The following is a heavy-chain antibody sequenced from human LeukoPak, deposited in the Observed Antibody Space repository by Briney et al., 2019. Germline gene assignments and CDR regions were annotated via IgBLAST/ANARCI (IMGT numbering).Heavy chain of an antibody. J-gene: IGHJ5*02. D-gene: IGHD3-9*01. V-gene: IGHV3-48*01. Sequence: GGSPRLSCAASGFTFSSYSMNWVRQAPGKGLEWVSYISSSSSTIYYADSVKGRFTISRDNAKNSLYLQMNSLRAEDTAVYYCARALRYFDWLSTSPEYNWFDPWGQGTLVTVSS. CDR1: GFTFSSYS. CDR3: ARALRYFDWLSTSPEYNWFDP. CDR2: ISSSSSTI.